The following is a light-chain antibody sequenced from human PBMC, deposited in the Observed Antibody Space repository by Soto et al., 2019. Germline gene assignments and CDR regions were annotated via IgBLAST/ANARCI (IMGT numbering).Light chain of an antibody. CDR3: QQYSDSTLT. V-gene: IGKV3-20*01. CDR2: GAS. J-gene: IGKJ3*01. Sequence: EIVLTQSPGTLSLSPGERATLSCRASHSIDSNFLAWLQQKPGQAPRLLIYGASSRATGIPDRFSGSGSGTDFPLTISRLEPEDCAMYYCQQYSDSTLTFGPGTKVDIK. CDR1: HSIDSNF.